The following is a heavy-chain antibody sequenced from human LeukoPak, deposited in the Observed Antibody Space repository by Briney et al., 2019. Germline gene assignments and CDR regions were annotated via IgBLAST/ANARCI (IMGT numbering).Heavy chain of an antibody. CDR1: GFTFSSYA. D-gene: IGHD1-26*01. CDR3: VKGNGGSYDY. J-gene: IGHJ4*02. CDR2: IKSDGDTT. Sequence: GGALRLSCSASGFTFSSYALYWVRQAPGKGLEYVSTIKSDGDTTYYADSVKGRFTIPRDNSKNTLYLQMSSLRAEDTAVYYCVKGNGGSYDYWGQGTLVTVSS. V-gene: IGHV3-64D*06.